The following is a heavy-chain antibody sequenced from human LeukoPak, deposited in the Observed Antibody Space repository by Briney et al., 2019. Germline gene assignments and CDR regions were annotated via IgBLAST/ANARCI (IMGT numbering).Heavy chain of an antibody. CDR1: GYTFTGYY. J-gene: IGHJ4*02. D-gene: IGHD5-18*01. CDR2: INPNSGGT. CDR3: ARDPGYSSTPTNFDYGDY. V-gene: IGHV1-2*02. Sequence: ASVKVSRKASGYTFTGYYMHWVRQAPGQGHEWMGWINPNSGGTNYAQKFQGRVTMTRDTSISTAYMELSRLRSDDTAVYYCARDPGYSSTPTNFDYGDYWGQGTLVTVSS.